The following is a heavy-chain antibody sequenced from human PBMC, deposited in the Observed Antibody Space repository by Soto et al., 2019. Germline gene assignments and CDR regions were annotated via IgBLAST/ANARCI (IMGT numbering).Heavy chain of an antibody. D-gene: IGHD1-1*01. J-gene: IGHJ2*01. CDR3: ARLRPNDWYFDL. Sequence: QVQLQESGPGLVKPSETLSLTCTVSGGSISSYYWSWIRQPPGKGLEWIGYIYYSGSTNYNPSLMSRVTISVDTSKNRFSLKLSSVTAADPAVYYCARLRPNDWYFDLWGRGTLVTVSS. CDR2: IYYSGST. V-gene: IGHV4-59*01. CDR1: GGSISSYY.